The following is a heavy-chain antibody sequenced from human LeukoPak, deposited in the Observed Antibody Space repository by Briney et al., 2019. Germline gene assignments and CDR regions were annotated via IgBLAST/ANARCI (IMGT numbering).Heavy chain of an antibody. V-gene: IGHV3-21*01. CDR2: ISSSSTYI. J-gene: IGHJ4*02. D-gene: IGHD6-13*01. Sequence: GGSLRLSCAASGFTFSSYSMNWVRQAPGEGPEWVSSISSSSTYIYYAGSVKGRFTISRDNAKNSLYLQMNSLRAEDTAVYYCATAVGIAAAAPFDYWGQGTLVTVSS. CDR3: ATAVGIAAAAPFDY. CDR1: GFTFSSYS.